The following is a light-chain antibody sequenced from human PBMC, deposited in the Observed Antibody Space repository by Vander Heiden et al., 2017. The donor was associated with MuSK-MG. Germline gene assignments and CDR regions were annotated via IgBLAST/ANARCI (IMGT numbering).Light chain of an antibody. CDR1: QSISSW. CDR3: QQYYSSSDT. V-gene: IGKV1-5*03. CDR2: KAS. Sequence: DIQMTQSPSTLSASVGDRVTITCRASQSISSWLAWYQQKPGKAPKLLIYKASTLQSGVPSRFSGSGSGTEFTLTISSLQPDDSATYYCQQYYSSSDTFGQGTKLEIK. J-gene: IGKJ2*01.